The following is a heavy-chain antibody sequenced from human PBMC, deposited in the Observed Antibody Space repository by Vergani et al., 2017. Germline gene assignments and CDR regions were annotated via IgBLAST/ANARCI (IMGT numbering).Heavy chain of an antibody. CDR2: IYTSGST. D-gene: IGHD6-19*01. V-gene: IGHV4-61*02. J-gene: IGHJ6*02. CDR1: GGSISSGSYY. Sequence: QVQLQESGPGLVKPSQTLSLTCTVSGGSISSGSYYWSWIRQPAGKGLEWIGRIYTSGSTNYNPSLKSRVTISVDTSKNQFSLKLSSVTAADTAVYYCARDQGGIAVAGILYYYYYYGMDVWGQGTTVTVSS. CDR3: ARDQGGIAVAGILYYYYYYGMDV.